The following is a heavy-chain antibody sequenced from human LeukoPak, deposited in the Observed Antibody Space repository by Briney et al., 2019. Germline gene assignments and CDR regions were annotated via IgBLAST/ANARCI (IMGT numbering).Heavy chain of an antibody. CDR3: AREFMGDSSGKPDY. CDR2: IYSGGST. CDR1: GFTVSSNY. D-gene: IGHD3-22*01. J-gene: IGHJ4*02. Sequence: GGSLRLSCAASGFTVSSNYMSWVRQAPGKGLEWVSVIYSGGSTYYADSVKGRFTISRDNSKNTLYLQMNSLRAEDTAVYYYAREFMGDSSGKPDYWGQETLVTLSS. V-gene: IGHV3-53*01.